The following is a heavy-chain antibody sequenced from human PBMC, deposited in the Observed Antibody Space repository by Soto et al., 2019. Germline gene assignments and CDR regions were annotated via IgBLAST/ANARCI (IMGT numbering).Heavy chain of an antibody. CDR3: ARASVIVTADDC. CDR1: GYTFTSYA. D-gene: IGHD2-21*02. J-gene: IGHJ4*02. V-gene: IGHV1-3*01. CDR2: INAGNGNT. Sequence: GASVKVSCKASGYTFTSYAMHWVRQAPGQRLEWMGWINAGNGNTKYSQKFQGRVTITRDTSASTAYMELSSLGSEDTAVYYCARASVIVTADDCWGQGTLGTGSS.